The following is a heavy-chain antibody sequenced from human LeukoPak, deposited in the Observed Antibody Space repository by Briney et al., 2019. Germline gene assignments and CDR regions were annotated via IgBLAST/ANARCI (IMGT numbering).Heavy chain of an antibody. J-gene: IGHJ5*02. CDR1: GYSFTIYW. V-gene: IGHV5-51*01. D-gene: IGHD3-16*01. Sequence: GESLKISCKGSGYSFTIYWIGWVRQMPGKGLEWMGIIYPGDSDTRYSPSFQGQVTISADKSISTTYLQWSSLKASDTAMYYCAIFDFLFGEIDNWFDPWGQGTQVTVSS. CDR3: AIFDFLFGEIDNWFDP. CDR2: IYPGDSDT.